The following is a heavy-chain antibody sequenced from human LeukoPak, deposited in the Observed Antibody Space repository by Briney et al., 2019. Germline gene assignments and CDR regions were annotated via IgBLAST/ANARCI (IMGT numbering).Heavy chain of an antibody. Sequence: GGSLRLSCAASGFTFSSYEMNWVRQAPGKGLEWVSYISSSGNTIYYADSVKGRFTISRDNAKNSPYLQMNSLRAEDTAVYYCARQMYYDFWSGYSTFDYWGRGTLVTVSS. CDR2: ISSSGNTI. J-gene: IGHJ4*02. CDR3: ARQMYYDFWSGYSTFDY. D-gene: IGHD3-3*01. CDR1: GFTFSSYE. V-gene: IGHV3-48*03.